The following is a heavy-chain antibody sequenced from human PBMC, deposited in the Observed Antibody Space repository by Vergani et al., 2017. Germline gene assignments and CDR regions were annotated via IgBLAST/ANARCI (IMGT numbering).Heavy chain of an antibody. V-gene: IGHV4-59*01. CDR3: AGYGQSSIAHSPVY. D-gene: IGHD6-13*01. J-gene: IGHJ4*02. CDR1: GGSISSYY. Sequence: QVQLQESGPGLVKPSETLSLTCTVSGGSISSYYWSWIRQPPGKGLEWIAYIYYSGATNYNPPPKNRVTISVDTSKNQLSLKVSSVTATDTAVYHCAGYGQSSIAHSPVYWGPGTLVTVSS. CDR2: IYYSGAT.